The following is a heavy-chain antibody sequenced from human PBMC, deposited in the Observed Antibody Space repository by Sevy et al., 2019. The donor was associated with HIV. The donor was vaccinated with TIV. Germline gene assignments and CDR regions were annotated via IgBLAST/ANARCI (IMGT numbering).Heavy chain of an antibody. CDR1: GFTFADYA. CDR2: ISWNSGSI. Sequence: GGSLRLSCAASGFTFADYAMHWVRQAPGKGLEWVSGISWNSGSIGYADSVKGRFTISRDNAKNSLYLQMNSLRAEDMALYYCAKDRGFGGPFDIWGQGTMVTVSS. CDR3: AKDRGFGGPFDI. D-gene: IGHD2-15*01. J-gene: IGHJ3*02. V-gene: IGHV3-9*03.